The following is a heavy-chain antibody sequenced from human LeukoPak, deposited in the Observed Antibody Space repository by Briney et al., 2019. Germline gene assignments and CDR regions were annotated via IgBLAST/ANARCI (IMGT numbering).Heavy chain of an antibody. Sequence: GGSLRLSCAASGFTFSSYAMHWVRQAPGKGLEWVAFISYDGSNKYYADSVKGRFTISRDNSKNTLYLQMNSLRAEDTAVYYCARDHPYYDILTGLDYWGQGTLVTVSS. CDR1: GFTFSSYA. CDR3: ARDHPYYDILTGLDY. J-gene: IGHJ4*02. D-gene: IGHD3-9*01. CDR2: ISYDGSNK. V-gene: IGHV3-30*04.